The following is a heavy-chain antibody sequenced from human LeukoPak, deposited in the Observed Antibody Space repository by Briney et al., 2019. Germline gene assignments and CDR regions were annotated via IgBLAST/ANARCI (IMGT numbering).Heavy chain of an antibody. CDR3: ASIIMVRGGAFDY. D-gene: IGHD3-10*01. V-gene: IGHV4-34*01. Sequence: SETLSLTCAVYGGSFSGYYWSWIRQPPGKGLEWIGEINHSGSTNYNPSLKSRVTISVDTSKNQFSLKLSSVTAADTAVYYCASIIMVRGGAFDYWGQGTLVTVSS. J-gene: IGHJ4*02. CDR2: INHSGST. CDR1: GGSFSGYY.